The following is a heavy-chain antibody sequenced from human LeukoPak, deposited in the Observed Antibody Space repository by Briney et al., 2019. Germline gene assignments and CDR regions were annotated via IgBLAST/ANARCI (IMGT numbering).Heavy chain of an antibody. CDR1: EFSVGSNY. Sequence: GGSLRLSCAASEFSVGSNYMSWVRQAPGKGLEWVSVIYSGGSTYYADSVKGRFTISRDNSKNTLYLQMNSLRAEDTAVYYCAGNDYGDYDSAFDIWGQGTMVTVSS. J-gene: IGHJ3*02. D-gene: IGHD4-17*01. V-gene: IGHV3-66*01. CDR2: IYSGGST. CDR3: AGNDYGDYDSAFDI.